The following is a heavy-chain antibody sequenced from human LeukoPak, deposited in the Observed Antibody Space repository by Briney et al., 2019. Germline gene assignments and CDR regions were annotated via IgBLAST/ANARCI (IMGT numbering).Heavy chain of an antibody. J-gene: IGHJ3*02. D-gene: IGHD2-15*01. CDR2: INPSGGST. V-gene: IGHV1-46*01. Sequence: ASVKVSCKASGYTFTSYYMHWVRQAPGQGLEWMGIINPSGGSTSYAQKFQGRVTMTRDMSTSTVYMELSSLRSEDTAVYYCARDGGVDHAFDIWGQGTMVTVSS. CDR1: GYTFTSYY. CDR3: ARDGGVDHAFDI.